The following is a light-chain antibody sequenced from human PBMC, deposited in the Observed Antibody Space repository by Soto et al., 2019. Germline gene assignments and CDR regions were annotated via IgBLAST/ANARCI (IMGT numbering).Light chain of an antibody. CDR3: ISYTSSGTYV. CDR1: SRDVGGYKY. CDR2: DVS. V-gene: IGLV2-14*03. J-gene: IGLJ1*01. Sequence: QSVLTQPASVSGSPGQSITISCTGTSRDVGGYKYVSWYQQYPGKAPKVMIYDVSNRPSGVSNRFSGSKSDNTASLTISGLQAEDEADYYCISYTSSGTYVFGSGTKVTVL.